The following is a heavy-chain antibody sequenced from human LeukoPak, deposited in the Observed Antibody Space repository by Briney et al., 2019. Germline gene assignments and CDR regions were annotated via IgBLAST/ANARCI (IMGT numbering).Heavy chain of an antibody. Sequence: PGGSLRLSCAASGFTFSNYAMHCVRQAPGKGLEWVAVISYDGSFTYYADSVKGGFTISRDNSQSTLSLQMNTLRPEDTAVYHCARDLSSAPAAIAYYYDYWGQGTLITVSS. J-gene: IGHJ4*02. CDR3: ARDLSSAPAAIAYYYDY. D-gene: IGHD2-2*01. V-gene: IGHV3-30-3*01. CDR1: GFTFSNYA. CDR2: ISYDGSFT.